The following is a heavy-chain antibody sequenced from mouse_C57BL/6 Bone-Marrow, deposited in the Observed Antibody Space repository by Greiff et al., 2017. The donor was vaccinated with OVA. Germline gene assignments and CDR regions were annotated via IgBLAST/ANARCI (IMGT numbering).Heavy chain of an antibody. Sequence: EVKLMESEGGLVQPGSSMKLSCTASGFTFSDYYMAWVRQVPEKGLEWVANINYDGSSTYYLDSLKSRFIISRDNAKNILYLQMSSLKSEDTATYYCARGPLYYYGSNKYFDVWGTGTTVTVSS. J-gene: IGHJ1*03. D-gene: IGHD1-1*01. CDR3: ARGPLYYYGSNKYFDV. V-gene: IGHV5-16*01. CDR2: INYDGSST. CDR1: GFTFSDYY.